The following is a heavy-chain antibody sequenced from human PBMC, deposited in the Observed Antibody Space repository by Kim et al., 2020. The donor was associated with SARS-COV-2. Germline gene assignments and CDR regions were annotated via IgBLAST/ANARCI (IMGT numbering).Heavy chain of an antibody. J-gene: IGHJ6*01. V-gene: IGHV3-30*18. CDR2: ISYDGSKK. D-gene: IGHD3-10*01. CDR3: AKHLMVRGVVGYFYCGTGV. Sequence: GGSLRLSCAASGFTFSSYVMHWVRQAPGKGLEWVAVISYDGSKKYYADSEKGRFTISRDNSKNTLFLQMNSLTEDTAVYYCAKHLMVRGVVGYFYCGTGVLGHGTTVTVSS. CDR1: GFTFSSYV.